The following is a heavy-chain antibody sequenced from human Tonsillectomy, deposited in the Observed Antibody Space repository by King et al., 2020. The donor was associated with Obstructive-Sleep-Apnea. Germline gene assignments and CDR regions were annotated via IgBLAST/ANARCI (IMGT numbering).Heavy chain of an antibody. CDR3: ATTLFDP. D-gene: IGHD2-15*01. Sequence: VQLVESGGGLVQPGGSLRLSCAASGFTFTAYWMSWVRQAPGGGLEWVATINQEGSDKYYVDSVKGRFTISRDNAKNSLYLQMNSLRAEDTAVYYCATTLFDPWGQGTLVTVSS. J-gene: IGHJ5*02. CDR2: INQEGSDK. CDR1: GFTFTAYW. V-gene: IGHV3-7*01.